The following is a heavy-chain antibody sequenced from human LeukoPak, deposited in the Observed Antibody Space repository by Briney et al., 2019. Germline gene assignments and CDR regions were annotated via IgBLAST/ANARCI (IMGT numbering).Heavy chain of an antibody. J-gene: IGHJ6*02. CDR1: GGSISSGSYY. CDR2: IYTSGST. D-gene: IGHD3-16*02. V-gene: IGHV4-61*02. CDR3: ASLYQAANYYYYGMDV. Sequence: SHTLSLTCTVSGGSISSGSYYWSWIRQPAGKGLEWIGRIYTSGSTNYNPSLKSRVTISVDTSKNQFSLKLSSVTAADTAVYYCASLYQAANYYYYGMDVWGQGTTVTVSS.